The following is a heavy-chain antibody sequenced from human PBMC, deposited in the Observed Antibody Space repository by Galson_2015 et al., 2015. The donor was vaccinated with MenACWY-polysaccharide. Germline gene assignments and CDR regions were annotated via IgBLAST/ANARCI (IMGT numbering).Heavy chain of an antibody. CDR3: AKDQNVGSKDAPFDY. D-gene: IGHD2-2*01. J-gene: IGHJ4*02. Sequence: SLRLSCAASGFTPTTYAMSWVRQAPGKGLEWVSGISGSGRSIYYADSVKGRFTISRDYAKNTLYLQMSGLRVEDTAVYYCAKDQNVGSKDAPFDYWGQGTLVTVSS. CDR1: GFTPTTYA. CDR2: ISGSGRSI. V-gene: IGHV3-23*01.